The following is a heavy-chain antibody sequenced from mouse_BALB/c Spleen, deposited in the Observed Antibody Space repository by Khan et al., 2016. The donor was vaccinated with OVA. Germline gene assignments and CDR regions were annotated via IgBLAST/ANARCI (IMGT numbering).Heavy chain of an antibody. CDR3: ARSGYGNPFAY. V-gene: IGHV1S81*02. J-gene: IGHJ3*01. CDR1: GYTFTSYY. CDR2: INPNNGDS. D-gene: IGHD2-1*01. Sequence: QVQLQQPGAELVKPGTSVKISCKASGYTFTSYYMYWVKQRPGQGLEWIGGINPNNGDSNFNEKFKSKATLTVDKSSSTAYMQLGILTSDDSAVYYCARSGYGNPFAYWGQGTLVTVSA.